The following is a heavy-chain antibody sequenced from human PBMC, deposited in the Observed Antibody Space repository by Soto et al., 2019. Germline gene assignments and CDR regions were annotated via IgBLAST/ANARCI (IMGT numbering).Heavy chain of an antibody. Sequence: SETLSLTCAVYGGSFSGYYWSWIRQPPGKGLEWIGEINHSGSTNYNPSLKSRVTISVDTSKNQFSLKLSSVTAADTAVYYCARNNVDIVATDYYYYMDVWGKGTTVTVSS. CDR3: ARNNVDIVATDYYYYMDV. J-gene: IGHJ6*03. D-gene: IGHD5-12*01. V-gene: IGHV4-34*01. CDR1: GGSFSGYY. CDR2: INHSGST.